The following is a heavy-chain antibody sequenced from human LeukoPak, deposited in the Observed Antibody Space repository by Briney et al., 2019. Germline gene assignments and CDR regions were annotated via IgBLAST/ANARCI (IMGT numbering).Heavy chain of an antibody. CDR1: GYIFSDYG. D-gene: IGHD1-26*01. J-gene: IGHJ4*02. CDR2: ITTYSGNT. CDR3: TRAATTTKYYYSGTSH. Sequence: GASVKVSCNTSGYIFSDYGISWVRQAPGQGLEWVGWITTYSGNTKYAQNFQGRVTITADTSTSTAYMEMKSLRSDDTAVYYCTRAATTTKYYYSGTSHWGQGTLVTVSS. V-gene: IGHV1-18*01.